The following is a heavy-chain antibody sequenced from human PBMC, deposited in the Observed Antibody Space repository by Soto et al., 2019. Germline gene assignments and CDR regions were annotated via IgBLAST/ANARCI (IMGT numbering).Heavy chain of an antibody. J-gene: IGHJ6*02. CDR3: AKRPYGSGSYGGMDV. D-gene: IGHD3-10*01. Sequence: ESGGGVVQPGRSLRLSCAASGFTFSSYGMHWVRQAPGKGLEWVAVISYDGSNKYYADSVKGRFTISRDNSKNTLYLQMNSLRAEDTAVYYCAKRPYGSGSYGGMDVWGQGTTVTVSS. CDR1: GFTFSSYG. CDR2: ISYDGSNK. V-gene: IGHV3-30*18.